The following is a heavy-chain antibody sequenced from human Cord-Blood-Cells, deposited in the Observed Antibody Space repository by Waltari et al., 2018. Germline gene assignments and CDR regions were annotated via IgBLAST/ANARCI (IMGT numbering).Heavy chain of an antibody. J-gene: IGHJ5*02. Sequence: QVPLAKPGAEVKKPGASVKVPCKPPGYTFTGYYMHWVRQAPGKGLEGRGGINPNSGGKNYAQKFQGRVTMTRDTSSSTAYMELSRLRSDDTAVYYCARVRDDFWSGYYANWFDPWGQGTLVTVSS. V-gene: IGHV1-2*02. CDR2: INPNSGGK. D-gene: IGHD3-3*01. CDR3: ARVRDDFWSGYYANWFDP. CDR1: GYTFTGYY.